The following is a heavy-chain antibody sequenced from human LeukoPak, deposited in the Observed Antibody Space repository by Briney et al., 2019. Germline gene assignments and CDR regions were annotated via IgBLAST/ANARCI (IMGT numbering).Heavy chain of an antibody. CDR3: ARGGYLNWYFDL. V-gene: IGHV3-74*01. CDR1: GFTFSSFW. D-gene: IGHD6-13*01. CDR2: MNSDGSST. J-gene: IGHJ2*01. Sequence: PGGSLRLSCVASGFTFSSFWMHWVRQAPGKGLVWVSRMNSDGSSTIYADSVKGRFTISRDNVKNSLYLQMNSLRAEDTALYYCARGGYLNWYFDLWGRGTLVTVSS.